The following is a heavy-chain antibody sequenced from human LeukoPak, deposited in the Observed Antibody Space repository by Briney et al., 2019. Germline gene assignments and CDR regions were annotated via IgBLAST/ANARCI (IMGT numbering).Heavy chain of an antibody. D-gene: IGHD3-3*01. CDR1: GFTFSSYA. CDR2: ISYDGSNK. V-gene: IGHV3-30-3*01. Sequence: GRSLRLSCAASGFTFSSYAMHWVRQAPGKGLEWVAVISYDGSNKYYADSVKGRFTISRDNSKNTLYLQMNSLRAEDTAVCYCARVISDDFWSGYPYAFDIWGQGTMVTVSS. CDR3: ARVISDDFWSGYPYAFDI. J-gene: IGHJ3*02.